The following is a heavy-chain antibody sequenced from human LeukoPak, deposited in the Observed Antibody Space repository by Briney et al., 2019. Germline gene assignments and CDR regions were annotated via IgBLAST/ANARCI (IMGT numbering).Heavy chain of an antibody. CDR3: ARLKTVTRDFDY. D-gene: IGHD4-17*01. CDR2: INPNSGGT. J-gene: IGHJ4*02. V-gene: IGHV1-2*02. Sequence: RASVKVSCKASGFTFTSYAINWVRQAPGQGLEWMGWINPNSGGTNYAQKFQGRVTMTRDTSISTAYMELSRLRSDDTAVYYCARLKTVTRDFDYWGQGTLVTVSS. CDR1: GFTFTSYA.